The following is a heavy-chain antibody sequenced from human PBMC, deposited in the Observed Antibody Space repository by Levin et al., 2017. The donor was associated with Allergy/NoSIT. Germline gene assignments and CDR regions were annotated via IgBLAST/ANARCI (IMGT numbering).Heavy chain of an antibody. J-gene: IGHJ6*02. D-gene: IGHD3-16*02. CDR1: GFTFTSFW. CDR2: IKQDGSET. CDR3: AREEGWGYHYGMDV. Sequence: PGESLKISCAASGFTFTSFWMTWVRQAPGKGLEWVANIKQDGSETYYVDSVKGRFTISRDNAKNSVYLQMNSLTVDDTAVYYCAREEGWGYHYGMDVWGQGTTVTVSS. V-gene: IGHV3-7*01.